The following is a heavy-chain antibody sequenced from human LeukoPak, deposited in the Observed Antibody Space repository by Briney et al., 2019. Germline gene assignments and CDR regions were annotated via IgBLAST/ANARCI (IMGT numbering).Heavy chain of an antibody. D-gene: IGHD2-15*01. Sequence: AGGSLRLSCAASGFTFSNAWMNWVRQAPGKGLEWVGRIKSKTDGGTTDYAAPVKGRFTISRDNSKNTLYLQMNSQRAEDTAVYYCAKCRGPSGGNYFDYWGQGTLVTVSS. CDR2: IKSKTDGGTT. CDR3: AKCRGPSGGNYFDY. CDR1: GFTFSNAW. V-gene: IGHV3-15*07. J-gene: IGHJ4*02.